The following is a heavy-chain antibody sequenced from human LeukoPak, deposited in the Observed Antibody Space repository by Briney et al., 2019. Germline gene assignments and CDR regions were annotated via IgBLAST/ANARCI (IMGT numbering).Heavy chain of an antibody. CDR1: GYTFTSYD. Sequence: ASVKVSCKASGYTFTSYDINWVRQAIGQGLEWMGWMNPNSGNTGYAQKFQGRVTMTRNTSISTAYMELSSLRSEDTAVYYCALYYDSSPGYFDYWGQGTLVTVSS. D-gene: IGHD3-22*01. CDR3: ALYYDSSPGYFDY. CDR2: MNPNSGNT. J-gene: IGHJ4*02. V-gene: IGHV1-8*01.